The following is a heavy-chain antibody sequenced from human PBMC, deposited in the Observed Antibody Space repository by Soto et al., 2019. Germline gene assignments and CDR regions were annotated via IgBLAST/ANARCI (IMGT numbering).Heavy chain of an antibody. CDR3: AREEQWLSLGDYFDY. J-gene: IGHJ4*02. Sequence: ASVKVSCKASGYTFTSYAMHWVRQAPGQRLEWMGWINAGNGNTKYSQKFQGRVTITRDTSASTAYMELNSLRAEDTAVYYCAREEQWLSLGDYFDYWGQGTLVTVSS. V-gene: IGHV1-3*01. CDR1: GYTFTSYA. D-gene: IGHD6-19*01. CDR2: INAGNGNT.